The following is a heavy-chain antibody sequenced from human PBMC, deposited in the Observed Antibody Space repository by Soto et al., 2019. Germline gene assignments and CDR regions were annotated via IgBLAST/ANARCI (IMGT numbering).Heavy chain of an antibody. J-gene: IGHJ4*02. CDR1: GFTFSSYA. CDR2: ISYDGSNK. Sequence: QVQLVESGGGVVQPGRSLRLSCAASGFTFSSYAMHWARQAPGKGLEWVAVISYDGSNKYYADSVKGRFTISRDNSKNTLYLQMNSLRAEDTAVYYCARDGVRGGNSGVGYWGQGTLVTVSS. D-gene: IGHD2-21*02. CDR3: ARDGVRGGNSGVGY. V-gene: IGHV3-30-3*01.